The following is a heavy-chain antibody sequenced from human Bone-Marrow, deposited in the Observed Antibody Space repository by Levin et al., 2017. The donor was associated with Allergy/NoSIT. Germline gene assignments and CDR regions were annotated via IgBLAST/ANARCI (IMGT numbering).Heavy chain of an antibody. V-gene: IGHV1-24*01. J-gene: IGHJ4*02. CDR1: GYTLTELS. Sequence: ASVKVSCRVSGYTLTELSIHWVRQAPGKGLEWMGGFDPEYDKPIYAQKFRGRVTMTEDTSTDTPYMELSSLRSGDTAVYYCASGNDFDHWGQGTLVTVSS. CDR3: ASGNDFDH. CDR2: FDPEYDKP. D-gene: IGHD5-12*01.